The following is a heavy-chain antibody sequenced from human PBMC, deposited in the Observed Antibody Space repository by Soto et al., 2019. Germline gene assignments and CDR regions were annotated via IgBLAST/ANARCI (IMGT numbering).Heavy chain of an antibody. Sequence: VASVKVSWKASGYTFTSYDINWVRQATGQGLEWMGWMNPNSGNTGYAQKFQGRVTMTRNTSISTAYMELSSLRSEDTAVYYCARASYHVMARAYRENWSDPPGEATLAPV. CDR3: ARASYHVMARAYRENWSDP. J-gene: IGHJ5*02. V-gene: IGHV1-8*01. D-gene: IGHD3-10*01. CDR1: GYTFTSYD. CDR2: MNPNSGNT.